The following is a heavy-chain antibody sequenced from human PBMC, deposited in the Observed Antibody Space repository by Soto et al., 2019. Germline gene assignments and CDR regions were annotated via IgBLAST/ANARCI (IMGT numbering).Heavy chain of an antibody. D-gene: IGHD3-9*01. V-gene: IGHV1-18*01. J-gene: IGHJ4*02. CDR2: ISAYNGNT. CDR1: GYTFTSYG. CDR3: ARDIGSYDILTGYFVRVDY. Sequence: QVQLVQSGAEVKKPGASVKVSCKASGYTFTSYGISWVRQAPGQGLEWMGWISAYNGNTNYAQKLQGRATMTTDTSTSTAYMELRSLRSDDTAVYYCARDIGSYDILTGYFVRVDYWGQGTLVTVSS.